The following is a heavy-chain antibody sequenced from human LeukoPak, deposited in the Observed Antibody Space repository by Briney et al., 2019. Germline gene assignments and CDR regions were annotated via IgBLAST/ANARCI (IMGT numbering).Heavy chain of an antibody. D-gene: IGHD5-18*01. Sequence: GGSLRLSCAASGFTFSSYAMSWVRQAPGKGLEWVSAISGSGGSTYYADSVEGRFTISRDNSKNTLYLQMNSLRAEDTAVYYCAKVRIQLWFEYYFDYWGQGTLVTVSS. CDR1: GFTFSSYA. V-gene: IGHV3-23*01. J-gene: IGHJ4*02. CDR3: AKVRIQLWFEYYFDY. CDR2: ISGSGGST.